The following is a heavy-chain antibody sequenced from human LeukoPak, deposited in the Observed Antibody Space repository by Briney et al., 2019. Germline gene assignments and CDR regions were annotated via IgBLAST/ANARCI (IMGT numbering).Heavy chain of an antibody. Sequence: ASVKVSCKASGGTFSSYAISWVRQAPGQGLEWVGGIIPIFGTANYAQKFQGRVTITTDESTSTAYMELSSLRSEDTAVYYCATVGDSSGYFPFDYWGQGTLVTVSS. D-gene: IGHD3-22*01. V-gene: IGHV1-69*05. CDR1: GGTFSSYA. J-gene: IGHJ4*02. CDR2: IIPIFGTA. CDR3: ATVGDSSGYFPFDY.